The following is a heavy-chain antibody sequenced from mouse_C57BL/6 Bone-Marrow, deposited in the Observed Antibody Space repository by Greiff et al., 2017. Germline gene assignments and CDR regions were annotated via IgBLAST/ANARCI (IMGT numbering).Heavy chain of an antibody. CDR2: IYPGSGNT. D-gene: IGHD1-1*01. Sequence: VQLQQSGAELVRPGASVKLSCKASGYTFTDYYINWVKQRPGQGLEWIARIYPGSGNTYYNEKFKGKATLTAEKSSSTAYMQLSSLTSEDSAVYFCARDYGSSPWFAYWGQGTLVTVSA. J-gene: IGHJ3*01. CDR1: GYTFTDYY. CDR3: ARDYGSSPWFAY. V-gene: IGHV1-76*01.